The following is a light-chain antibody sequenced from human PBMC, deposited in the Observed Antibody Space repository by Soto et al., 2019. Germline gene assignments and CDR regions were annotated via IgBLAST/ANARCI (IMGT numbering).Light chain of an antibody. CDR1: SSDDGGYNY. V-gene: IGLV2-14*01. CDR2: EVS. Sequence: QSALTQPASVSGSPGQSITISCTGTSSDDGGYNYVSWYQQHPGKAPKLMIYEVSNRPSGVSNRFSGSKSGNTASLTISGLQAEDEADYSCSSYTSSSTPYVFGTGTKVTVL. CDR3: SSYTSSSTPYV. J-gene: IGLJ1*01.